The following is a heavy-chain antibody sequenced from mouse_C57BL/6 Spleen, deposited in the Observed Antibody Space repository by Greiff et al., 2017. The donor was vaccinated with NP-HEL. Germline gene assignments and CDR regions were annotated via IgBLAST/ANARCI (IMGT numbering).Heavy chain of an antibody. CDR2: IWSGGST. V-gene: IGHV2-2*01. CDR3: ASIYYDYDYAMDY. D-gene: IGHD2-4*01. CDR1: GFSLTSYG. Sequence: VKLQESGPGLVQPSQSLSITCTVSGFSLTSYGVHWVRQSPGKGLEWLGVIWSGGSTDYNAAFISRLSISKDNSKSQVFFKMNSLQADDTAIYYCASIYYDYDYAMDYWGQGTSVTVSS. J-gene: IGHJ4*01.